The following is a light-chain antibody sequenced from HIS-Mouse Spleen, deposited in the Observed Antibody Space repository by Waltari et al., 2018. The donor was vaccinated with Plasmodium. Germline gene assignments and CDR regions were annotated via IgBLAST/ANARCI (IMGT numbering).Light chain of an antibody. Sequence: SYELTQPPSVSVSPGQTASLPCPGHKLGDKYACWYQQKPGQSPVLVIYQDSKRPSGIPERFSGSNSGNTATLTISGTQAMDEADYYCQAWDSSTAWVFGGGTKLTVL. CDR3: QAWDSSTAWV. J-gene: IGLJ2*01. CDR1: KLGDKY. V-gene: IGLV3-1*01. CDR2: QDS.